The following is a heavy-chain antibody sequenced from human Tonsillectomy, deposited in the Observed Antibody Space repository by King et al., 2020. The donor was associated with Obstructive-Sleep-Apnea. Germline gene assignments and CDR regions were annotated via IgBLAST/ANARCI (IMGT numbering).Heavy chain of an antibody. CDR2: ISYDGSNK. CDR1: GFTFSSYA. Sequence: VQLVESGGGVVQPGRSLRLSCAASGFTFSSYAMHWVRQAPGKGLEWVAVISYDGSNKYYADSVKGRFTISSDNSKNTLYLQMNSLRAEDTAVYYCARGVYGGGWYFDLWGRGTLVTVSS. CDR3: ARGVYGGGWYFDL. D-gene: IGHD4-23*01. V-gene: IGHV3-30-3*01. J-gene: IGHJ2*01.